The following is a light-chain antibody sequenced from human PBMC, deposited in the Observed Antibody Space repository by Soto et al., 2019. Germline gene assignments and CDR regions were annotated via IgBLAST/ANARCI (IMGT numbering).Light chain of an antibody. V-gene: IGLV2-8*01. CDR2: EVT. CDR3: TSYAGSNIPVV. CDR1: SSDVGGYNF. J-gene: IGLJ2*01. Sequence: QLVLTQPPSASGSPGQSVTISCTGTSSDVGGYNFVSWYQQHPGKAPKLIIYEVTKRPSGVPDRFSGSKSGNTASLTVSGLQGEDEADYYCTSYAGSNIPVVFGGGTQLTVL.